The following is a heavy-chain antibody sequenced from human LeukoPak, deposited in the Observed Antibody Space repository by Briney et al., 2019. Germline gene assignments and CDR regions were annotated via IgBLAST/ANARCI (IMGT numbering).Heavy chain of an antibody. Sequence: ASVKVSCKASGYTFTGYYMHWVRQAPGQGLEWMGWINPNSGGTSYAQKFQGRVTMTRDTSISTAYMELSRLRSDDTAVYYCARVWWELLRFDYWGQGTLVTVSS. D-gene: IGHD1-26*01. CDR3: ARVWWELLRFDY. V-gene: IGHV1-2*02. CDR2: INPNSGGT. CDR1: GYTFTGYY. J-gene: IGHJ4*02.